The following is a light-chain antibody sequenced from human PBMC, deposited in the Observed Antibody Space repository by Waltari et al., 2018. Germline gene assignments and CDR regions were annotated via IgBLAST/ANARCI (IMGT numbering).Light chain of an antibody. J-gene: IGKJ2*01. CDR3: QQSYSTPLYS. Sequence: DIQMTQSPSSLSASVGDRVTITCRASQNIDDFLHWYQHKPGKAPKLLIYAASTLQSGVSSRFTGSGSGTYFTLSIISLQPEDVATYYCQQSYSTPLYSFGQGTKLEIK. CDR1: QNIDDF. V-gene: IGKV1-39*01. CDR2: AAS.